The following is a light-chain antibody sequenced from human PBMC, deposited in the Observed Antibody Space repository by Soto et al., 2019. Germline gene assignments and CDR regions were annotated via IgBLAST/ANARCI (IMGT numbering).Light chain of an antibody. CDR1: QSVSSN. CDR3: QHRSNWPPII. V-gene: IGKV3-11*01. J-gene: IGKJ5*01. CDR2: GAS. Sequence: VVMTHSPDTLSVSPWERATLSFRSSQSVSSNLAWYQQKLGQAPRLLIYGASTRATDIPPRFSGSGSGTDFTLTISSLEPEDFAVYYCQHRSNWPPIIFGQGKRLEIK.